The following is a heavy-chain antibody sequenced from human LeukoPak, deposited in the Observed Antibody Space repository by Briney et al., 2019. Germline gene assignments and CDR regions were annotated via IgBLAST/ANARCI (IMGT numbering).Heavy chain of an antibody. Sequence: PPGGSLRLSCAASGFTFSSYGMHWVRQAPGKGLEWVAVISYDGSNQYYADSVKGRFTISRDNSKNTLYLQMNSLRAEDTAVYYCAKDKGGGYGNDGFDIWGRGTMVTVSS. J-gene: IGHJ3*02. CDR1: GFTFSSYG. CDR2: ISYDGSNQ. V-gene: IGHV3-30*18. D-gene: IGHD3-16*01. CDR3: AKDKGGGYGNDGFDI.